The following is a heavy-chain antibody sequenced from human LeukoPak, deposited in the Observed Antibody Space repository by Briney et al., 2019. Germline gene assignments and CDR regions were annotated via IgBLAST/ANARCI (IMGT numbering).Heavy chain of an antibody. V-gene: IGHV3-23*01. CDR3: AKDSQVFGY. CDR1: GFTFSSYA. J-gene: IGHJ3*01. Sequence: GGSLRLSCTASGFTFSSYAMSWVRQAPGKGLEWVSGIGGSGSDIHYSDSVKGRFTISRDNSKNTVFLQMNSLRAEDTAVYYCAKDSQVFGYWGQGTMVTVS. CDR2: IGGSGSDI. D-gene: IGHD3-22*01.